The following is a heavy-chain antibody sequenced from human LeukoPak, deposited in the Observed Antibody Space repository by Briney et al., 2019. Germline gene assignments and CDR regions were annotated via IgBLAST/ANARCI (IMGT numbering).Heavy chain of an antibody. CDR1: GFTFNSYT. D-gene: IGHD3-10*01. CDR2: MSSSSSYI. CDR3: ARAGFGEVDY. J-gene: IGHJ4*02. V-gene: IGHV3-21*01. Sequence: GGSLRLSCAASGFTFNSYTMNWVRQAPGKGLEWVSSMSSSSSYIYYADSVKGRFTISRDNAKNSLYLQMNSLRAEDTAVYYCARAGFGEVDYWGQGTLVTVSS.